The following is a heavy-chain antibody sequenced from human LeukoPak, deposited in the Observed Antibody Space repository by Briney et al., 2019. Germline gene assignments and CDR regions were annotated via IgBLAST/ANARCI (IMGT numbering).Heavy chain of an antibody. J-gene: IGHJ3*02. CDR2: INHSGST. V-gene: IGHV4-34*01. D-gene: IGHD3-10*01. CDR1: GGSFSGYY. CDR3: ARDEAHPNTYYYGSGSYYARLDI. Sequence: PPETLSLTCAVYGGSFSGYYWCWIRQAPGKGLEWIGEINHSGSTNYNPSLKSRVTISVDTFKNQFSLKLSSVTAADTAVYYCARDEAHPNTYYYGSGSYYARLDIWGQGTMVTVSS.